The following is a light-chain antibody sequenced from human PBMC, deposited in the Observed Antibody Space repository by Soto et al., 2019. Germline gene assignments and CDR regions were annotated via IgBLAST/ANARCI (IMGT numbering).Light chain of an antibody. CDR1: SSDVGGYNY. CDR3: SSYTSSSTPYV. J-gene: IGLJ1*01. Sequence: QSVLTQPASVSGSPGQSITISCTGTSSDVGGYNYVSWYQQHPVKAPKLMIYDVTNRPSGVSDRFSDSKSGNTASLTISGLQAEDEADYYCSSYTSSSTPYVFGTGTKVT. CDR2: DVT. V-gene: IGLV2-14*01.